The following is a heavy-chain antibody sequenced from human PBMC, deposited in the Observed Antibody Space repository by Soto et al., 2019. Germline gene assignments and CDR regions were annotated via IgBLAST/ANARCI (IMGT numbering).Heavy chain of an antibody. D-gene: IGHD3-22*01. CDR3: ARGRLGSGLPQRRRPHFQH. Sequence: SETLSLTCAVYGGSFSGYYWSWIRQPPGKGLEWIGEINHSGSTNYNPSLKSRVTISVDTSKNQFSLKLSSVTAADTAVYYCARGRLGSGLPQRRRPHFQHWGQGTLVTVSS. CDR2: INHSGST. J-gene: IGHJ1*01. V-gene: IGHV4-34*01. CDR1: GGSFSGYY.